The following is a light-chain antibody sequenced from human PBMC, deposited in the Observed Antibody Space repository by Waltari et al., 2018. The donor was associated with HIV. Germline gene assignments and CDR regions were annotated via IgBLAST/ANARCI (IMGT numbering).Light chain of an antibody. J-gene: IGLJ1*01. CDR2: DNN. CDR3: GTWDSSLSAEV. CDR1: SSNIPNNY. Sequence: QSVLTQPPSVSAAPGQKVTIACSGNSSNIPNNYEPWYPQLPGTAPKLLIHDNNKRPSGIPDRFSGSKSGTSATLGITGLQTGDEADYYCGTWDSSLSAEVFGTGTKVTVL. V-gene: IGLV1-51*01.